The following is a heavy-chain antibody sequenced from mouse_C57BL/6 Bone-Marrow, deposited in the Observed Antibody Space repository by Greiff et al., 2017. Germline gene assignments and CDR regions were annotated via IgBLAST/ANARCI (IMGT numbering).Heavy chain of an antibody. CDR1: GYTFTSYW. V-gene: IGHV1-50*01. J-gene: IGHJ4*01. CDR3: AREGPYGSPLMDY. Sequence: QVQLQQPGAELVKPGASVKLSCKASGYTFTSYWMQWVKQRPGQGLEWIGEIDPSDRYTNYNQKFKGKATLTVDTSSSTAYMQLSSLTSEDSAFYYCAREGPYGSPLMDYWGQGTSVTVSS. CDR2: IDPSDRYT. D-gene: IGHD1-1*01.